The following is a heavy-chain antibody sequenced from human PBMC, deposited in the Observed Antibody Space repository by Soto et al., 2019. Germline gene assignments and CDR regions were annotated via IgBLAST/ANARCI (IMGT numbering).Heavy chain of an antibody. Sequence: DSVRGRFTISRDNANNSLYLQMNSLRVEDTAVYYCARVDAAAGSFRLDPWGHGTLVTVSS. D-gene: IGHD6-13*01. V-gene: IGHV3-7*01. CDR3: ARVDAAAGSFRLDP. J-gene: IGHJ5*02.